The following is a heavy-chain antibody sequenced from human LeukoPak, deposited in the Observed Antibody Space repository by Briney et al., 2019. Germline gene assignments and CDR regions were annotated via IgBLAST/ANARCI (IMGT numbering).Heavy chain of an antibody. CDR3: ARDLNGGVIAL. CDR2: INPNSDGT. CDR1: GYTFTGYY. Sequence: ASVKVSCKASGYTFTGYYMHWVRQAPGQGLEWMGWINPNSDGTNYAQKFQGRVTMTSDTSISTAYMELYWLTSDDTAMYYCARDLNGGVIALWGQGTLVTVSS. J-gene: IGHJ5*02. V-gene: IGHV1-2*02. D-gene: IGHD3-16*01.